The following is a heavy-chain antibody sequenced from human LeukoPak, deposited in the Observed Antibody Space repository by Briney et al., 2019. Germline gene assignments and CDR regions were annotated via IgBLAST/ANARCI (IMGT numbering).Heavy chain of an antibody. CDR2: IYTTGNA. Sequence: SETLSLTCTVSGGSISSYYWSWIRQPAGKGLEWIGRIYTTGNANYNPSLKSRVTMSIDTSKKQFSLNLSSVTAADTAVYYCARGKYYYDSDCSYRYFDPWGQGTLVTVSS. D-gene: IGHD3-22*01. J-gene: IGHJ5*02. V-gene: IGHV4-4*07. CDR1: GGSISSYY. CDR3: ARGKYYYDSDCSYRYFDP.